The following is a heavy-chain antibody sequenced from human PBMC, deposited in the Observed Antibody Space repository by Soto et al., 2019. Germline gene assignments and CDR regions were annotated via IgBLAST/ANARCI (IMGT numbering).Heavy chain of an antibody. CDR3: ARHVIAVAGMLYFDY. CDR1: GGSISSYY. D-gene: IGHD6-19*01. CDR2: IYYSGST. V-gene: IGHV4-59*08. Sequence: SETLSLTCTVSGGSISSYYWSWIRQPPGKGLEWIGYIYYSGSTNYNPSLKSRVTISVDTSKNQFSLKLSSVTAADTAVYYCARHVIAVAGMLYFDYWGQGTLVTVSS. J-gene: IGHJ4*02.